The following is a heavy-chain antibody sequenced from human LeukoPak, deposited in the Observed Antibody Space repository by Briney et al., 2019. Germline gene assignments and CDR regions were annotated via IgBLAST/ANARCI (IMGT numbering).Heavy chain of an antibody. V-gene: IGHV1-18*01. D-gene: IGHD3-22*01. CDR1: GYTFTSYG. CDR3: ARDSIQRGNRNYYDSRGYFDY. Sequence: ASVKVSCKASGYTFTSYGIIWVRQAPGQGLEWMGWISAYNGNTNYAQKLQGRVTMTTDTSTSTAYMELRSLRSDDTAVYYCARDSIQRGNRNYYDSRGYFDYWGQGTLVTVSS. J-gene: IGHJ4*02. CDR2: ISAYNGNT.